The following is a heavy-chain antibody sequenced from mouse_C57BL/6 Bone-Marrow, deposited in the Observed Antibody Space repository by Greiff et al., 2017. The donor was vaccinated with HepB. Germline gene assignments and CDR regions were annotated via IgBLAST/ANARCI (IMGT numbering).Heavy chain of an antibody. CDR2: IWSGGST. D-gene: IGHD2-4*01. CDR3: ASHDYDVYYYAMDY. Sequence: QVQLKESGPGLVQPSQSLSITCTVSGFSLTSYGVHWVRQSPGKGLEWLGVIWSGGSTDYNAAFISRLSISKDNSKSQVFFKMNSLQADDTAIYYCASHDYDVYYYAMDYWGQGTSVTVSS. V-gene: IGHV2-2*01. CDR1: GFSLTSYG. J-gene: IGHJ4*01.